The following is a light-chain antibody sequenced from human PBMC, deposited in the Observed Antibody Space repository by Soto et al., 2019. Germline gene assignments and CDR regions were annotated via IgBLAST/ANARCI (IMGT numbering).Light chain of an antibody. CDR2: DAS. Sequence: EVVLTQSPATLSLSPGERATLYCGASQTVSSNYLAWYQQKPGLAPRLLIYDASTRATGILDWFRGSGSGTDCTLTISRLELEDFSVYYCQQYGDSPRGTFGGGTKVEIE. J-gene: IGKJ4*01. CDR3: QQYGDSPRGT. CDR1: QTVSSNY. V-gene: IGKV3D-20*01.